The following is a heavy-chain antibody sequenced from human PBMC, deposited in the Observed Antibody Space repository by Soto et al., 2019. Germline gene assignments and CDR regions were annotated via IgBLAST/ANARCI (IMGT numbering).Heavy chain of an antibody. D-gene: IGHD3-10*01. CDR3: ASRYYYGSGSYPPDAFDI. Sequence: SETLSLTCTVSGGSISSSSYYWGWIRQPPGKGLEWIGSIYYSGSTYYNPSLKSRVTISADRSKNQFSLKLSSVTAADTAVYYCASRYYYGSGSYPPDAFDIWGQGTMVT. V-gene: IGHV4-39*01. J-gene: IGHJ3*02. CDR2: IYYSGST. CDR1: GGSISSSSYY.